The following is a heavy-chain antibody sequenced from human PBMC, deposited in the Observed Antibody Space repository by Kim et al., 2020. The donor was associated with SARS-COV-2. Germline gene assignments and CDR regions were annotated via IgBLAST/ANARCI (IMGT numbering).Heavy chain of an antibody. D-gene: IGHD2-8*02. CDR2: IWYDGSNK. V-gene: IGHV3-33*01. J-gene: IGHJ3*02. CDR3: ARPLVVGTSYDAFDI. Sequence: GGSLRLSCAASGVTFSSYGMHWVRQAPGKGLEWVAVIWYDGSNKYYGDSVKGRFTISRDNSKNTLYLQMNSLRAEDTAVYYCARPLVVGTSYDAFDIWGQGTMVTVSS. CDR1: GVTFSSYG.